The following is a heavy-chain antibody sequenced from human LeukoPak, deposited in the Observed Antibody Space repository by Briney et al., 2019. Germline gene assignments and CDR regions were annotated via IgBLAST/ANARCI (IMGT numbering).Heavy chain of an antibody. V-gene: IGHV4-34*01. Sequence: SETLSLTCAVYGGSFSGYYWSWIRQPPGKGLEWIGEINHSGSTNYNPSLKSRVTISVDTSKNQFSLKLSSVTAADTAVYYCARDFLRFRVAVAGSIFYYWGQGTLVTVSS. J-gene: IGHJ4*02. CDR1: GGSFSGYY. CDR2: INHSGST. D-gene: IGHD6-19*01. CDR3: ARDFLRFRVAVAGSIFYY.